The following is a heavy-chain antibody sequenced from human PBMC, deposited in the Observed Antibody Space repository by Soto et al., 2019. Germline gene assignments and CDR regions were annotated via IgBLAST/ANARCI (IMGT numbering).Heavy chain of an antibody. CDR1: GCTFSDYY. Sequence: QAQLVESGGGLVKPGGSLRLSCAASGCTFSDYYMSWVRQAPGKGLAWLSYISQTSTYTAYADSVRGRFTISRDNAKNSLYLQMNSLRVEDTAVYYCTTAERGKTGTRIWGQGTLVTVSS. D-gene: IGHD1-1*01. V-gene: IGHV3-11*06. CDR3: TTAERGKTGTRI. J-gene: IGHJ4*02. CDR2: ISQTSTYT.